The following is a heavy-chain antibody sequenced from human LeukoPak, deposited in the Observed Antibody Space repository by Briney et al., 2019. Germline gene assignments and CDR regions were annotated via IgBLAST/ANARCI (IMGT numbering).Heavy chain of an antibody. J-gene: IGHJ4*02. D-gene: IGHD6-19*01. Sequence: SVKVSCKASGGTFSSYAISWVRRAPGQGLEWMGRIIPILGIANYAQKFQGRVTITADKSTSTAYMELSSLRSEDTAVYYCARDDRQYSSGWYRYYFDYWGQGTLVTVSS. CDR2: IIPILGIA. V-gene: IGHV1-69*04. CDR1: GGTFSSYA. CDR3: ARDDRQYSSGWYRYYFDY.